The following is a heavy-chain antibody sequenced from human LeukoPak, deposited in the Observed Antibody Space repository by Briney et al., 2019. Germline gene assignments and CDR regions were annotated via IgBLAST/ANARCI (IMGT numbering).Heavy chain of an antibody. J-gene: IGHJ4*02. CDR1: GFTFSSHA. CDR2: ISGNGGST. V-gene: IGHV3-23*01. Sequence: GGSLRLSCAASGFTFSSHAMTWVRQAPGKGLEWVSAISGNGGSTYYADSVKGRFTISRDNSKNTLYLQMNSLRAEDTAVYYCAKDSSGWSKDNWGQGTLVTVSS. D-gene: IGHD6-19*01. CDR3: AKDSSGWSKDN.